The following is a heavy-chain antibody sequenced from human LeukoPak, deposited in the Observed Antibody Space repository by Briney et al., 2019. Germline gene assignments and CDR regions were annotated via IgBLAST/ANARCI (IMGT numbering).Heavy chain of an antibody. V-gene: IGHV4-39*01. CDR1: GGSISSSSYY. D-gene: IGHD2-15*01. CDR3: ARNPRGAATPH. J-gene: IGHJ4*02. Sequence: SETLSLTCTVSGGSISSSSYYWGWIRQPPGKGLEWIGSIYYSGSTYYNPSLKSRVTVSVDTSKNQFSLKLSSVTAADTAVYYCARNPRGAATPHWGQGTLVTVSS. CDR2: IYYSGST.